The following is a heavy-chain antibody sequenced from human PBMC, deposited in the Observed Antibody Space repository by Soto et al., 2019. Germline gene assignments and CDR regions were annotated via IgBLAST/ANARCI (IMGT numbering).Heavy chain of an antibody. V-gene: IGHV3-21*01. D-gene: IGHD3-10*01. CDR3: AANYYAYGLDV. CDR2: ISGSGTYI. CDR1: GLIFSTYT. Sequence: GGSLRLSCAASGLIFSTYTMNWVRQAPGRGLGWVSSISGSGTYIYYACSVKSRFTICRDNAKNSLYLQMNSLRAEDTAVYYCAANYYAYGLDVWGQGTTVTVSS. J-gene: IGHJ6*02.